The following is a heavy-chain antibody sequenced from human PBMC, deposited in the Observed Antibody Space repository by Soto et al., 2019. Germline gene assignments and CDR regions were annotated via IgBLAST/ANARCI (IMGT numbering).Heavy chain of an antibody. Sequence: GGSLRLSCAASGFTFSSYSMNWVRQAPGKGLEWVSSISSSSSYIYYADSVKGRFTISRDNAKNSLYLQMNSLRAEDTAVYYCARGACCGGDCYSLYYYYYYGMDVWGQGTTVTVSS. D-gene: IGHD2-21*02. V-gene: IGHV3-21*01. J-gene: IGHJ6*02. CDR2: ISSSSSYI. CDR3: ARGACCGGDCYSLYYYYYYGMDV. CDR1: GFTFSSYS.